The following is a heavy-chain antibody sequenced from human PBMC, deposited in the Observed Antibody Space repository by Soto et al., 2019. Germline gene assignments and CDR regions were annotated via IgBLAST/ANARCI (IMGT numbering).Heavy chain of an antibody. CDR1: GGSVSSGSYY. V-gene: IGHV4-61*01. Sequence: QVQLQESGPGLVKPSETLSLTCTVSGGSVSSGSYYWSWIRQPPGKGLEWIGYIYYSGSTNYNPSLKSRVTISVDTSKNQISLKLSSVTAADTAVYYCARENIVVVPAAGYYYYGMDVWGQGTTVTVSS. CDR2: IYYSGST. CDR3: ARENIVVVPAAGYYYYGMDV. D-gene: IGHD2-2*01. J-gene: IGHJ6*02.